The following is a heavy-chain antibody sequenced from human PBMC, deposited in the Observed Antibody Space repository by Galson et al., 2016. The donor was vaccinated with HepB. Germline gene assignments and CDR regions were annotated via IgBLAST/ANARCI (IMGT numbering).Heavy chain of an antibody. CDR2: INPTSGGS. D-gene: IGHD1-7*01. CDR3: ARTQNWTYDP. CDR1: GYTFTGYY. V-gene: IGHV1-2*06. J-gene: IGHJ5*02. Sequence: SVKVSCKASGYTFTGYYIHWVRQAPGQGLEWMGRINPTSGGSHYARRFQGRVAMTRATSISTAYMELRRLRSDDTAVYYCARTQNWTYDPWGQGTLVTVSS.